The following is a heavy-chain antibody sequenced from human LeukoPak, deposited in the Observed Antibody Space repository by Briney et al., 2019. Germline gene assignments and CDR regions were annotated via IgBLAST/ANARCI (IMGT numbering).Heavy chain of an antibody. Sequence: PGGSLRLSCAASGFTFSSYAMSWVRQAPGKGLEWVSAISGSGGSTYYADSVKGRFTISRDNSKNTLYLQMNSLRAEDTAVYYCAKVISGPNYYYYGMDVWGQGTTVTVSS. CDR3: AKVISGPNYYYYGMDV. J-gene: IGHJ6*02. CDR1: GFTFSSYA. D-gene: IGHD2-8*02. CDR2: ISGSGGST. V-gene: IGHV3-23*01.